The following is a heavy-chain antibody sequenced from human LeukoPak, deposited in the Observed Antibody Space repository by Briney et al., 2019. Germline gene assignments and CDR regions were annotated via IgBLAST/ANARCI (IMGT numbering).Heavy chain of an antibody. CDR2: ISSSGSTI. CDR1: GFTFSSYE. D-gene: IGHD3-10*01. V-gene: IGHV3-48*03. J-gene: IGHJ4*02. Sequence: GGSLRPSCAASGFTFSSYEMNWVRQAPGKGLEWVSYISSSGSTIYYADSVKGRFTISRDNAKNSLYLQMNSLRAEDTAVYYCARDGSGSYSFSDYWGQGTLVTVSS. CDR3: ARDGSGSYSFSDY.